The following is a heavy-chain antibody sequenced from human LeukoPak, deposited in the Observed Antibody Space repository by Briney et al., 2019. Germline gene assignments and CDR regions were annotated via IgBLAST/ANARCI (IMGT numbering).Heavy chain of an antibody. V-gene: IGHV3-15*01. CDR1: GFTFSSYA. CDR2: IKSKTDGGTT. D-gene: IGHD3-10*01. Sequence: GGSLRLSCAASGFTFSSYAMSWVRQAPGKGLEWVGRIKSKTDGGTTDYAAPVKGRFTISRDDAKNTLYLQMNSLKTEDTAVYYCTLEIWSDAFDIWGQGTMVTVSS. CDR3: TLEIWSDAFDI. J-gene: IGHJ3*02.